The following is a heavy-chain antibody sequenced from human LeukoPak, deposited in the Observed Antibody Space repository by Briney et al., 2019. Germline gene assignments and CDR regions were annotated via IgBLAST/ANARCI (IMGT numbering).Heavy chain of an antibody. Sequence: GESLKISCKGSGYSFTSYWISWVRQMPGKGLEWMGRIDPSDSYTNYSPSFQGHVTVSADKSIRTAYLQRSSLKASDTAMYYCASARAAAGTLLDYWGQGTLVTVSS. CDR2: IDPSDSYT. V-gene: IGHV5-10-1*01. CDR1: GYSFTSYW. CDR3: ASARAAAGTLLDY. D-gene: IGHD6-13*01. J-gene: IGHJ4*02.